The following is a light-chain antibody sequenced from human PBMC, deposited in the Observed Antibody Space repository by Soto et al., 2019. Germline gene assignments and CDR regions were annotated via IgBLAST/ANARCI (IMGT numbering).Light chain of an antibody. J-gene: IGKJ4*01. CDR1: QSISNW. CDR3: QQYNSYSPRLT. Sequence: DIQMTQSPSTLSASVGDRVTITCRASQSISNWLAWYQQKPGKAPKLLIYRASCLESGVPSRFSGSGSGTEFTLTISSLQPDDFATYYCQQYNSYSPRLTFGGGTKVETK. V-gene: IGKV1-5*03. CDR2: RAS.